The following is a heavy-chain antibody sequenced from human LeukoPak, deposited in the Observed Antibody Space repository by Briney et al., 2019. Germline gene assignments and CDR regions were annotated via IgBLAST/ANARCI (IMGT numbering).Heavy chain of an antibody. CDR3: AKGRALEVVAAFNY. Sequence: GGSLRLSCAASGFTFSSYAMSWVRQAPGKGLEWVSAISGSGANTYYADSVKGRFTISRDNSKNTLYLQMNSLRADDTAVYYCAKGRALEVVAAFNYWGQGTVVTVSS. J-gene: IGHJ4*02. V-gene: IGHV3-23*01. D-gene: IGHD2-15*01. CDR1: GFTFSSYA. CDR2: ISGSGANT.